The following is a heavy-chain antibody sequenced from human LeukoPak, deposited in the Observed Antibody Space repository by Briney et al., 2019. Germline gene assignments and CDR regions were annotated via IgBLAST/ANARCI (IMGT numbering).Heavy chain of an antibody. CDR2: IYYSGST. V-gene: IGHV4-61*01. J-gene: IGHJ4*02. D-gene: IGHD3-16*01. Sequence: SQTLSLTCTVSGGSISSGSYYWSWIRQPPGKGLEWIGYIYYSGSTNYNPSLKSRVTISVDTSKNQFSLKLSSATAADTAVYYCARDLRGVFFVDSWGQGTLVTVSS. CDR3: ARDLRGVFFVDS. CDR1: GGSISSGSYY.